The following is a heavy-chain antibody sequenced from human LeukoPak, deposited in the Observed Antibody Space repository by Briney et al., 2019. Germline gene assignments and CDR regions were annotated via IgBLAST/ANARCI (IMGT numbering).Heavy chain of an antibody. CDR3: ARRYSSGWYDAFDI. J-gene: IGHJ3*02. CDR2: VSYDRSNK. CDR1: GFSFSDYA. V-gene: IGHV3-30-3*01. D-gene: IGHD6-19*01. Sequence: GGSLRLSCAASGFSFSDYAMHWVRQAPGKGLEWVAVVSYDRSNKYYADSVKGRFTISRDNSKNTLYLQMDSLRTDDTAVYYCARRYSSGWYDAFDIWGQGTMVTVSS.